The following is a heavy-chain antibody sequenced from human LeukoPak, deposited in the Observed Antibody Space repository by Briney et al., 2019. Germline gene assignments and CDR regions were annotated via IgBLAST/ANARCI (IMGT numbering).Heavy chain of an antibody. CDR1: GYTFTGYY. D-gene: IGHD3-3*01. Sequence: GASVKVSCKASGYTFTGYYMHWVRQAPGQGLEWMGWINPNSGGTNYAQKFQGRVTMTRDTSISTAYMELSRLRSDDTAVYYCARGIFCSGYYYYFDYWGQGTLVTVSS. CDR2: INPNSGGT. V-gene: IGHV1-2*02. J-gene: IGHJ4*02. CDR3: ARGIFCSGYYYYFDY.